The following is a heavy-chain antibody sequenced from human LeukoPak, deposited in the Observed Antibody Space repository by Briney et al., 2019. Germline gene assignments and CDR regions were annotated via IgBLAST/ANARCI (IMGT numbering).Heavy chain of an antibody. CDR1: GFTFDDYA. Sequence: GGSLRLSCAASGFTFDDYAMHWVRQAPGKGLEWVSGISWNSGSIGYADSVKGRFTISRGNAKNSLYLQVNSLRAEDTALYYCAKDRAGGSGSFFDYWGQGTLVTVSS. V-gene: IGHV3-9*01. CDR3: AKDRAGGSGSFFDY. CDR2: ISWNSGSI. J-gene: IGHJ4*02. D-gene: IGHD1-26*01.